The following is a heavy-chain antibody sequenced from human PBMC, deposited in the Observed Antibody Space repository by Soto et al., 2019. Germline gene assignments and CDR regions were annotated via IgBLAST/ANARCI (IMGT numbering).Heavy chain of an antibody. V-gene: IGHV3-11*05. CDR3: ARENYYKMDV. Sequence: QVQLVESGGGLVKPGGSLRLSCAASGFIFGDYYMTWIRQSPGKGLEWISYISNSGITNYADSVKGRFTISRDNAKNSLYLQMDSLRAEDTAVYYCARENYYKMDVWGQGTTVTVSS. J-gene: IGHJ6*02. CDR2: ISNSGIT. CDR1: GFIFGDYY.